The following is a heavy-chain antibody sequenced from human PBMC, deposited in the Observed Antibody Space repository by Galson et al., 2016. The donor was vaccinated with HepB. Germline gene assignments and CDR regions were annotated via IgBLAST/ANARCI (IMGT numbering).Heavy chain of an antibody. CDR1: GGSIGRRDFY. Sequence: TLSLTCSVSGGSIGRRDFYWSWIRQFPGKGLEWLGYISYSGSTHYNPSLKSRVTISVTSSTNQLTLKVSSVTVADTALYYCARVARLDFWSGFYVPPFDYWGHGTLVTVSS. V-gene: IGHV4-31*03. J-gene: IGHJ4*01. D-gene: IGHD3-3*01. CDR3: ARVARLDFWSGFYVPPFDY. CDR2: ISYSGST.